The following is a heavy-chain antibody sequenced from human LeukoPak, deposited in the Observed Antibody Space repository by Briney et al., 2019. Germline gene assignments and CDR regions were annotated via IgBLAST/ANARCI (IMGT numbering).Heavy chain of an antibody. Sequence: GGSLRLSCKGSGYIFTSYWIGWVRQMPGKGLEWMGIIYPGDSDTRYSPSFQGQVTISADKPISTAYLQWSSLKASDTAMYYCARRATGTTKWFDPWGQGTLVTVSS. J-gene: IGHJ5*02. CDR1: GYIFTSYW. CDR2: IYPGDSDT. V-gene: IGHV5-51*04. D-gene: IGHD1-1*01. CDR3: ARRATGTTKWFDP.